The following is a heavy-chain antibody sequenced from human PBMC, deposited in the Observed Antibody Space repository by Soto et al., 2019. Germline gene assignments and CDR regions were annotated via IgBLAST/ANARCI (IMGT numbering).Heavy chain of an antibody. V-gene: IGHV3-23*01. CDR1: GFTFSTYA. Sequence: EVQLLESGGGLVQPGGSLRLSCAASGFTFSTYAIHWVRQAPGKGLEWVSAITASGGSTYYADFVKGRFTISRDNSKNTVNLQMNSLRAEDTAVYYCARFVPLDYWGQGTLVTVSS. D-gene: IGHD6-6*01. J-gene: IGHJ4*02. CDR2: ITASGGST. CDR3: ARFVPLDY.